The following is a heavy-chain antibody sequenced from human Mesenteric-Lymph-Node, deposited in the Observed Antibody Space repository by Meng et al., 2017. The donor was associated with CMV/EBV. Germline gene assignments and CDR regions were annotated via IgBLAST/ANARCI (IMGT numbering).Heavy chain of an antibody. Sequence: SLKISCAASGFTFDDYAIHWVRQAPGKGLEWVSGISWNSGSVGYADSVKGRFTISRDNAKNSLYLQMNSLSAEDTALYYCAKDKNYDFWSGSPGMDVWGQGTTVTVSS. J-gene: IGHJ6*02. V-gene: IGHV3-9*01. CDR1: GFTFDDYA. D-gene: IGHD3-3*01. CDR2: ISWNSGSV. CDR3: AKDKNYDFWSGSPGMDV.